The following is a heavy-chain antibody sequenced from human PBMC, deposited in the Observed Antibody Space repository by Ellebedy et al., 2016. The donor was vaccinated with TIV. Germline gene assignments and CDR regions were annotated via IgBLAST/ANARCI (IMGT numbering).Heavy chain of an antibody. CDR3: ARISGGRWLQIPYGMDV. CDR1: GGTFSSYA. V-gene: IGHV1-69*05. D-gene: IGHD5-24*01. Sequence: SVKVSCXASGGTFSSYAISWVRQAPGQGLEWMGGIIPIFGTANYAQKLQGRVTMTTDTSTSTAYMELRSLRSDDTAVYYCARISGGRWLQIPYGMDVWGQGTTVTVSS. J-gene: IGHJ6*02. CDR2: IIPIFGTA.